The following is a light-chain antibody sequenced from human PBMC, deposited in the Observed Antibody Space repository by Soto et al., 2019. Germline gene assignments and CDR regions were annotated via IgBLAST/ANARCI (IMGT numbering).Light chain of an antibody. Sequence: QSVLTQPASVSGSPGQSITISCTGSSSDVGAYNYVSWYQQHPGKAPKLMTYHVSKRPSGVPDRFSGSKSGNAASLTISGLQAEDEADYYCCTDAGTYKVFGTGTKLTVL. J-gene: IGLJ1*01. V-gene: IGLV2-11*01. CDR2: HVS. CDR3: CTDAGTYKV. CDR1: SSDVGAYNY.